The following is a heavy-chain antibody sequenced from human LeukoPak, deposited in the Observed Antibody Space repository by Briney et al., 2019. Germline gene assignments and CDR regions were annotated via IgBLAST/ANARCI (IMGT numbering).Heavy chain of an antibody. Sequence: SETLPLTCTVSGGSISSYYWSWIRQPPGKGLEWIGYIYYSGSTNYNPSLKSRVTISVDTSKNQFSLKLSSVTAADTAVYYCARDPYDFWSGYFHYFDYWGQGTLVTVSS. V-gene: IGHV4-59*01. D-gene: IGHD3-3*01. J-gene: IGHJ4*02. CDR3: ARDPYDFWSGYFHYFDY. CDR2: IYYSGST. CDR1: GGSISSYY.